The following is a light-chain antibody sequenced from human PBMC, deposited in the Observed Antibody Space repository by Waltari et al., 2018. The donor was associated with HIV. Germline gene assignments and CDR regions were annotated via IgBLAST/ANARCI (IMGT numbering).Light chain of an antibody. CDR3: SSFITTTTHVV. V-gene: IGLV2-14*01. CDR1: NRDIGEYNY. CDR2: EVS. J-gene: IGLJ2*01. Sequence: QSALTQPASVSGSLGQSVTISCTGPNRDIGEYNYVSWYQQHPGKAPKLLSHEVSTRPSGVSDRFSVSKSGNTASLTISGLQAEDESDYYCSSFITTTTHVVFGGGTRLTVL.